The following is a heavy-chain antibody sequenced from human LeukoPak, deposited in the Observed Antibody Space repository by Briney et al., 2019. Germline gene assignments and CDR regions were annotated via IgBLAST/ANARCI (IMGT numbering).Heavy chain of an antibody. J-gene: IGHJ6*03. CDR3: ARGTTVTTVPYYYYYMDV. D-gene: IGHD4-17*01. Sequence: ASVKVSCKASGYTFTGYYMHWVRQAPGQGLEWMGWINPNSGGTNYAQKFQGRVTMTRDTSISTAYMELSRLRSDDTAVYYCARGTTVTTVPYYYYYMDVWGKGTTVTISS. V-gene: IGHV1-2*02. CDR2: INPNSGGT. CDR1: GYTFTGYY.